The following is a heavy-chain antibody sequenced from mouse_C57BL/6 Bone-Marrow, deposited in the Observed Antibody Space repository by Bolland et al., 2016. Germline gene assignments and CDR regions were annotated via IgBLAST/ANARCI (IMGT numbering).Heavy chain of an antibody. D-gene: IGHD3-2*02. V-gene: IGHV1-69*02. CDR3: APHSSGYGDYAMDY. J-gene: IGHJ4*01. Sequence: YNQKFKGKATLTVDKSSSTAYMQLSSLTSEDSAVYYCAPHSSGYGDYAMDYWGQGTS.